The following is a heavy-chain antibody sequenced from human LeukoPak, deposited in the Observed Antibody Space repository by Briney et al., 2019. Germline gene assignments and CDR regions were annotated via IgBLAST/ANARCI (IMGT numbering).Heavy chain of an antibody. CDR2: ISYDGSNK. D-gene: IGHD3-10*01. Sequence: PGGSLRLSCAASGFTFSSYAMHWVRQAPGKGLEWVAVISYDGSNKYYADSVKGRFTISRDNSKNTLYLQMNSLRAEDTAVYYCARDTGATFQSNFDYWGQGTLVTVSS. CDR3: ARDTGATFQSNFDY. J-gene: IGHJ4*02. V-gene: IGHV3-30-3*01. CDR1: GFTFSSYA.